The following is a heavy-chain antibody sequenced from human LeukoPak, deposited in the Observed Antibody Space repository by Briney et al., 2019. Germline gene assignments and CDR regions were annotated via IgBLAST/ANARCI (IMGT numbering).Heavy chain of an antibody. D-gene: IGHD3-3*01. V-gene: IGHV4-30-2*01. J-gene: IGHJ4*02. CDR3: ARVELRFLVFDY. CDR2: IYHSGST. Sequence: PSQTLSLTCAVSGGSISSGGYSWSWIRQPPGKGLEWIGYIYHSGSTYYNPSLKSRVTISVDRSKNQFSLKLSSVTAADTAVYYCARVELRFLVFDYWGQGTLVTVSS. CDR1: GGSISSGGYS.